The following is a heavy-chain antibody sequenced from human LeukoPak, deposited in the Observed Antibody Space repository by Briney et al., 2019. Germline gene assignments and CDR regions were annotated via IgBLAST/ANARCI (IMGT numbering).Heavy chain of an antibody. CDR3: ARGRLAAAPYFDY. D-gene: IGHD6-13*01. Sequence: SETLSLTCAVYGGSFSGYYWTWLRQPPGKGLEWIGYIYYSGGTDYNPSLKSRVTISVDTSKNQFSLKLSSVTAADTAVYYCARGRLAAAPYFDYWGQGTLVTVSS. CDR1: GGSFSGYY. V-gene: IGHV4-59*01. J-gene: IGHJ4*02. CDR2: IYYSGGT.